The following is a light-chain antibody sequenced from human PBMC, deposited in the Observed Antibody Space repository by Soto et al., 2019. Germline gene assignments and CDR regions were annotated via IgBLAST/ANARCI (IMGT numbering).Light chain of an antibody. CDR1: SSDVGGYNY. J-gene: IGLJ2*01. CDR2: DVS. CDR3: STYTGSSNLA. V-gene: IGLV2-14*03. Sequence: QSALTQPASVSGSPGQSITISCTGTSSDVGGYNYVSWYQQHPGKAPKLIIYDVSNRPSGVSNRFSSSKSGNTASLTISGLQAEDEDDYYCSTYTGSSNLAFGGGTKLTVL.